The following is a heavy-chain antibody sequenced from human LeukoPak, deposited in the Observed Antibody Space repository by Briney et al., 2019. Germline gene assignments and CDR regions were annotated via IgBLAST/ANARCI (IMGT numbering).Heavy chain of an antibody. CDR1: GGSLTGYF. V-gene: IGHV4-59*12. CDR3: ARGVGGTYYTDGFDI. CDR2: CYYSGST. Sequence: PSETLSLTCAVSGGSLTGYFWTWLRNPPGKGLEWIGHCYYSGSTYYNPSLESRVSISIDTSTTQFSLELKSVTGADTALYYSARGVGGTYYTDGFDIWGQGTLVTVSS. D-gene: IGHD1-26*01. J-gene: IGHJ3*02.